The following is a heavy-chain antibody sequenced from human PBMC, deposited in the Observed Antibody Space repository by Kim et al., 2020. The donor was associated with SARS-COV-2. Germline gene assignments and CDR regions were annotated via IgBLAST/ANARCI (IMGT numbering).Heavy chain of an antibody. Sequence: GTNFAQKVQGRVTMTRDTSISTADMELSRLRSDDTAVYYCARAWLTPGDYWGQGTLVTVSS. V-gene: IGHV1-2*02. CDR2: GT. D-gene: IGHD3-9*01. CDR3: ARAWLTPGDY. J-gene: IGHJ4*02.